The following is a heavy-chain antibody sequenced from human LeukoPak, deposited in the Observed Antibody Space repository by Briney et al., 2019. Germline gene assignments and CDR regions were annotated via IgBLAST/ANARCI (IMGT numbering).Heavy chain of an antibody. J-gene: IGHJ4*02. CDR1: GGSFSGYY. Sequence: PSETLSLTCAVYGGSFSGYYWSWIRQPPGKGLEWIGSIYYSGSTYYNPSLKSRVTISVDTSKNQFSLKLRSVTAAGTAVYYCARVARGSYADYWGQGTLVTVSS. V-gene: IGHV4-34*01. D-gene: IGHD5-18*01. CDR2: IYYSGST. CDR3: ARVARGSYADY.